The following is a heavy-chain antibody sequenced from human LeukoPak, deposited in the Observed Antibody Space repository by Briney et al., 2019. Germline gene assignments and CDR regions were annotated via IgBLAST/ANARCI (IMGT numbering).Heavy chain of an antibody. J-gene: IGHJ4*02. D-gene: IGHD3-10*02. V-gene: IGHV4-59*08. Sequence: SETLSLTCTASGGSISSYYWRWIRQPPGKGLEWIGYIYYSGSTNYNPSLKSRVTISVDPSKNQFSLKRSSVTAADTAVYYCATERLFGGDFDYWGQGTLVTVSS. CDR3: ATERLFGGDFDY. CDR1: GGSISSYY. CDR2: IYYSGST.